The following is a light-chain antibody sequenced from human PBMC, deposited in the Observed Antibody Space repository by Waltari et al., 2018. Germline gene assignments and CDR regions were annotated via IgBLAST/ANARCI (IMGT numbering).Light chain of an antibody. CDR2: SFS. CDR1: SSHIGARHE. Sequence: QSVLTPPPFLSGAPGQPITISCTGSSSHIGARHEPHWYQPLPGKAPNLLMVSFSNRPSGVPDRFSGSKSGTAAALAITGLQPEDEADYYCQSYDSRRGGQVVFGGGTKVTVL. V-gene: IGLV1-40*01. CDR3: QSYDSRRGGQVV. J-gene: IGLJ3*02.